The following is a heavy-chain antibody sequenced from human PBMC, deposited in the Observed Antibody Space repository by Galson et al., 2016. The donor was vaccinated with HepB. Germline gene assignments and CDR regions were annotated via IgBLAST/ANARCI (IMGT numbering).Heavy chain of an antibody. CDR1: GFAFGNFA. J-gene: IGHJ4*02. Sequence: SLRLSCAASGFAFGNFAMSWVRQAPGRGLEWVSGISGTADARYYADSVKGRFTISRDNSKNTLYLQMNSLRAEDTAVYYCAKGGLCDGDCSTPPEWGQGTLVTVSS. CDR2: ISGTADAR. V-gene: IGHV3-23*01. D-gene: IGHD2-21*02. CDR3: AKGGLCDGDCSTPPE.